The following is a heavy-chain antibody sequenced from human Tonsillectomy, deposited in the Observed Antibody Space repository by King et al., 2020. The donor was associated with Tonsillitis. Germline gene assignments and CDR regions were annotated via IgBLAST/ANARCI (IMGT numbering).Heavy chain of an antibody. CDR2: IYYRGST. D-gene: IGHD5-18*01. J-gene: IGHJ2*01. CDR1: GGSMSSYY. CDR3: ARQGGYSYGYYNWYFDL. V-gene: IGHV4-59*08. Sequence: VQLQESGPGLVKPSETLSLTCTVSGGSMSSYYWSWIRQPPGKGLEWIGYIYYRGSTNYNPSLKSRVTISVDTSKNQFSLKLTSVTAADTAVYYCARQGGYSYGYYNWYFDLWGRGTLVTVSS.